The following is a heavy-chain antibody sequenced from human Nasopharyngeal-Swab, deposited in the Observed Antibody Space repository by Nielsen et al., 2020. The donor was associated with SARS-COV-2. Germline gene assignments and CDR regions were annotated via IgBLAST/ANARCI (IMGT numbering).Heavy chain of an antibody. Sequence: GGSLRLSCKGSGYRFISYWIGWVRQMPGKGLEWMGIIYPGDSDTRYSPSFQGQVTISADKSINTAYLRWSSLKASDTAMYYCARTAIEGGYYRGDAFDIWGQGTMVTVSS. CDR3: ARTAIEGGYYRGDAFDI. D-gene: IGHD3-22*01. CDR1: GYRFISYW. J-gene: IGHJ3*02. CDR2: IYPGDSDT. V-gene: IGHV5-51*01.